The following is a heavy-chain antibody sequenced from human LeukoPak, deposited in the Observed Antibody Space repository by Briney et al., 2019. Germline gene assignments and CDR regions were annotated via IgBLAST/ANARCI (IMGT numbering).Heavy chain of an antibody. CDR2: IYTSGST. D-gene: IGHD3-9*01. CDR3: ARMKTYYDILTGYYNYFDY. CDR1: GGSISSGSYY. J-gene: IGHJ4*02. Sequence: SQTLSLTCTVSGGSISSGSYYWSWIRQPAGKGLEWIGRIYTSGSTNYNPSLKSRVTTSVDTSKNQFSLKLSSVTAADTAVYYCARMKTYYDILTGYYNYFDYWGQGTLVTVSS. V-gene: IGHV4-61*02.